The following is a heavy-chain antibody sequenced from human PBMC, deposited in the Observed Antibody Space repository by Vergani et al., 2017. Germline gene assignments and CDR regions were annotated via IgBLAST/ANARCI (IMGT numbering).Heavy chain of an antibody. CDR1: GGPISSYY. J-gene: IGHJ6*03. V-gene: IGHV4-4*07. CDR3: ARHSRGRTTVKRPIWYYYMDV. D-gene: IGHD4-11*01. Sequence: QVQLQESGPGLVKPSETLSLTCTVSGGPISSYYWSWIRQPAGKGLEWIGRIYTSGSTNYNPSLKRGVTMSVDTSKNQFSLKLSSVTAADTAVYYCARHSRGRTTVKRPIWYYYMDVWGKGTTVTVSS. CDR2: IYTSGST.